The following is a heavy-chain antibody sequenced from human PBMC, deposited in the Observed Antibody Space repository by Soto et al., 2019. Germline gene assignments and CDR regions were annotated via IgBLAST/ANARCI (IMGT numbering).Heavy chain of an antibody. J-gene: IGHJ6*02. CDR2: ISGSGGST. D-gene: IGHD5-18*01. CDR1: GFTFSSYA. V-gene: IGHV3-23*01. CDR3: AKDQGYSYGDVWGYGMDV. Sequence: EVQLLESGGGLVQPGGSLRLSCAASGFTFSSYAMSWVRQAPGKGLEWVSAISGSGGSTYYADSVKGRFTISRDNSKNTLYLQMNSLRAEDTAVYYCAKDQGYSYGDVWGYGMDVWGQGTTVTVSS.